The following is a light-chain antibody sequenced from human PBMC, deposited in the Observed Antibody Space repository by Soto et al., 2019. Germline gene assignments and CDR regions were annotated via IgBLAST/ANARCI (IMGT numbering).Light chain of an antibody. CDR3: QQYGSSLYT. V-gene: IGKV3-20*01. J-gene: IGKJ2*01. Sequence: EIGLTQSPGPLSLSPGERATLSCRASQSVSSSYLAWYQQKPGQAPRRLIYGASSRATGIPDRFSGSGSGTDFTLTISRLEPEDLAVYYCQQYGSSLYTFGQGTKLEIK. CDR1: QSVSSSY. CDR2: GAS.